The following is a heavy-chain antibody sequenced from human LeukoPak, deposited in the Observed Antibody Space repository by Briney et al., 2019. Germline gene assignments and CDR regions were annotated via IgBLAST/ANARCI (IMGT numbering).Heavy chain of an antibody. CDR1: GFTFDDYA. CDR2: ISWNSGSI. D-gene: IGHD6-13*01. Sequence: PGGSLRLSCAASGFTFDDYAMHWVRQAPGKGLEWVSGISWNSGSIGYADSVKGRFTISRDNAKNSLYLQMNSLRAEDTALYYCAKDISAGLAAAGTGIDYWGQGTLVTVSS. CDR3: AKDISAGLAAAGTGIDY. J-gene: IGHJ4*02. V-gene: IGHV3-9*01.